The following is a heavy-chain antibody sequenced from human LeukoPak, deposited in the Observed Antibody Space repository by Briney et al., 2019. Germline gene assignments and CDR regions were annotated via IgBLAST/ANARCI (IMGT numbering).Heavy chain of an antibody. CDR3: AKGPGGLLWCGELSSYFDY. D-gene: IGHD3-10*01. J-gene: IGHJ4*02. CDR2: ISYDGSNK. V-gene: IGHV3-30*18. Sequence: PGGSLRLSCAASGFTFSSYGMHWVRQAPGKGLEWVAVISYDGSNKYYADSVKGRFTISRDNSKNTLYLQMNSLRAEDTAVYYGAKGPGGLLWCGELSSYFDYWGQGTLVTVSS. CDR1: GFTFSSYG.